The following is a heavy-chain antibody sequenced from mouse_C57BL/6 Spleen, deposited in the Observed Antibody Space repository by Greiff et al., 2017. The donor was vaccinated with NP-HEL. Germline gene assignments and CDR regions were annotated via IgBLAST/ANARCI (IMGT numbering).Heavy chain of an antibody. V-gene: IGHV1S81*02. Sequence: QVQLQQPGAELVKAGASVKMSCKASVYTFTSYWMHWVKQRLGQGLEWFAETNPTNGRTYYNEKFKSKATLTVDKSSSTAYMLLSGPTFEDSAVYDCARIKKIVATYFDYWGQGTTLTVSS. CDR1: VYTFTSYW. J-gene: IGHJ2*01. CDR2: TNPTNGRT. CDR3: ARIKKIVATYFDY. D-gene: IGHD1-1*01.